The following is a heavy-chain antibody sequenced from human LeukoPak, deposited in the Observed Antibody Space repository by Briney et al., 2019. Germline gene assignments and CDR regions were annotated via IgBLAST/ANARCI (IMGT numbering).Heavy chain of an antibody. CDR1: GFIFSNYG. Sequence: GGSLRLSCAASGFIFSNYGMNWVRQAPGKGLEWVAAISASGSATSYADSVRGRFTISRDNSKSTTYLQMNSLRAEDTAVFYCAKDRYSKNYYGMDVWGQGTTVTVSS. CDR2: ISASGSAT. CDR3: AKDRYSKNYYGMDV. J-gene: IGHJ6*02. V-gene: IGHV3-23*01. D-gene: IGHD6-13*01.